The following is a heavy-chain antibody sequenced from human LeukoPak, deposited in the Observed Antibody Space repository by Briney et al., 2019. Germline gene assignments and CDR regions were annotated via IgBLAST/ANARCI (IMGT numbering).Heavy chain of an antibody. V-gene: IGHV3-7*01. CDR1: GFTFTIHW. CDR3: ARVVDYYFDY. J-gene: IGHJ4*02. CDR2: INPDGNEK. Sequence: GGSLRLSCEVSGFTFTIHWMSWVRQAPGKGLEWVAKINPDGNEKSYVDSVKGRFTISRDNAKNSLYLQMNSLRAEDTAVYYCARVVDYYFDYWGQGTLVTVSS.